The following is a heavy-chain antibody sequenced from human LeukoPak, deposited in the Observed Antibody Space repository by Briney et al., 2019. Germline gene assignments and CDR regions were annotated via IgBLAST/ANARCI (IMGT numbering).Heavy chain of an antibody. J-gene: IGHJ2*01. Sequence: GGSLRLTCAASGFTFSSFWMSWVRQAPGKGLEWVANIKQDGSEKYYVDSVKGRFTVSRDNAENSLYLQMNSLRAEDTAVYYCARGYCSGGSCFSSTGNFDLWGRGTLVTVSS. CDR2: IKQDGSEK. D-gene: IGHD2-15*01. CDR3: ARGYCSGGSCFSSTGNFDL. V-gene: IGHV3-7*04. CDR1: GFTFSSFW.